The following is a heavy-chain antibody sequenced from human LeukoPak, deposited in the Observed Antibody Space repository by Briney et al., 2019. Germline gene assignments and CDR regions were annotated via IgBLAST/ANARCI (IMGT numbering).Heavy chain of an antibody. Sequence: GASVKVSCKASGYTFTSYYMHWVRQAPGQGLEWMGIINPSGGSTSYAQKFQGGVTMTRDMSTSTVYMELSSLRSEDTAVYYCASDNGYCSGGSCGTGGNWGQGTLVTVSS. CDR2: INPSGGST. V-gene: IGHV1-46*01. CDR1: GYTFTSYY. J-gene: IGHJ4*02. CDR3: ASDNGYCSGGSCGTGGN. D-gene: IGHD2-15*01.